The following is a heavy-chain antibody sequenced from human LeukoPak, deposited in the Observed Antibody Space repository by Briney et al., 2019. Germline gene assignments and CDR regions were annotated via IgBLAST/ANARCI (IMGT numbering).Heavy chain of an antibody. CDR3: ARVDYGSGSYYYH. Sequence: RGSLRLSRVPSGFTFSRYCMNGVRPAPGKGVEGVSFRSSSSGYIYYAESVKGRFTTSRDNAKNSLYLQMNSLRAEDTAVYYCARVDYGSGSYYYHWGQGTLITVFS. V-gene: IGHV3-21*01. D-gene: IGHD3-10*01. J-gene: IGHJ5*02. CDR2: RSSSSGYI. CDR1: GFTFSRYC.